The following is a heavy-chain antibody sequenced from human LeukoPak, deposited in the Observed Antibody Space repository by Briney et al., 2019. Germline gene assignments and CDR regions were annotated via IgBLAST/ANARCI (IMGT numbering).Heavy chain of an antibody. V-gene: IGHV4-59*01. D-gene: IGHD1-26*01. CDR2: VYYSGST. CDR3: ARGHDGSYITYFDY. Sequence: SETLSLTCTVSGGSINNYYWTWIRQPPGKGLEWIGYVYYSGSTDYNPSLKGRVTISVDTSKNQFSLKLSSVTAADTAVYYCARGHDGSYITYFDYWGQGTLVTVSS. J-gene: IGHJ4*02. CDR1: GGSINNYY.